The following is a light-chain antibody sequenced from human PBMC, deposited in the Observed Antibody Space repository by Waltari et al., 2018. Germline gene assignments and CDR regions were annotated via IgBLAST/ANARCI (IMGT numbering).Light chain of an antibody. CDR3: SSYTSSSTSDVV. CDR1: RREVGGYNY. CDR2: DVS. Sequence: QSALTQPSSVSGSPGQSITISCTGTRREVGGYNYVSWYQQHPGKAPKLMIYDVSKRPSGVSNRFSGSKSGNTASLTISGLQAEDEADYYCSSYTSSSTSDVVFGGGTKLTVL. J-gene: IGLJ2*01. V-gene: IGLV2-14*01.